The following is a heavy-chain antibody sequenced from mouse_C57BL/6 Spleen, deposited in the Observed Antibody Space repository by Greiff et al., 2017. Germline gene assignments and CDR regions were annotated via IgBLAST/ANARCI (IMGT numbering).Heavy chain of an antibody. J-gene: IGHJ3*01. CDR2: INPGSGGT. V-gene: IGHV1-54*01. Sequence: QVQLQQSGAELVRPGTSVKVSCKASGYAFTNYLIEWVKQRPGQGLEWIRVINPGSGGTNYNEKFKGKATLTADKSSSTAYMQLSSLTSEDSAVYFCAGSYYDYSWFAYWGQGTLVTVSA. D-gene: IGHD2-4*01. CDR1: GYAFTNYL. CDR3: AGSYYDYSWFAY.